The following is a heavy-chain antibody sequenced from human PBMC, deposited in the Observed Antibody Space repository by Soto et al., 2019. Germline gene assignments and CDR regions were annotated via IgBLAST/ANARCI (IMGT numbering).Heavy chain of an antibody. Sequence: EVQLVEAGGGLIQPGGSLRLSCAASGFTVSSNYMNWVRQAPGKGLEWVSLIHSGGSTYYADSVKGRFTISRDNSKNTLYLQMNSLRAEDTAVYYCARGGYYYYAMDVWGQGPTVTVSS. CDR1: GFTVSSNY. V-gene: IGHV3-53*01. J-gene: IGHJ6*02. CDR3: ARGGYYYYAMDV. CDR2: IHSGGST. D-gene: IGHD1-26*01.